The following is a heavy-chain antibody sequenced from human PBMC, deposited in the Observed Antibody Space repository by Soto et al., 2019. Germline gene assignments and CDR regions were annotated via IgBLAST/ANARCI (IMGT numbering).Heavy chain of an antibody. CDR1: GYTFTSYD. D-gene: IGHD2-15*01. Sequence: ASVKVSCKASGYTFTSYDINWVRQAAGQGLEWMGWMNPNSGNTGYEQKFQGRVTITRKTSIGTAYMGLSSLGSEDTAVYYCARGAYCSGGSCRHFDIWGQGTMVTVSS. J-gene: IGHJ3*02. CDR3: ARGAYCSGGSCRHFDI. CDR2: MNPNSGNT. V-gene: IGHV1-8*01.